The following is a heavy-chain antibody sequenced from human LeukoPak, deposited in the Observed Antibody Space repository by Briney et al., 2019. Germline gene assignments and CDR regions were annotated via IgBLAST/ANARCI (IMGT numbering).Heavy chain of an antibody. V-gene: IGHV3-23*01. D-gene: IGHD2-15*01. CDR3: AKSPETSVKQKGDCSGGSCYSYDRAFDI. J-gene: IGHJ3*02. CDR1: GFTFSSYA. CDR2: ISGSGGST. Sequence: GGSLRLSCVVSGFTFSSYAMSWVRQAPGKGLEWVSGISGSGGSTYYADSVKGRFTISRDNSKNTLYLQMNSLRAEDTAVYYCAKSPETSVKQKGDCSGGSCYSYDRAFDIWGQGTMVTVSS.